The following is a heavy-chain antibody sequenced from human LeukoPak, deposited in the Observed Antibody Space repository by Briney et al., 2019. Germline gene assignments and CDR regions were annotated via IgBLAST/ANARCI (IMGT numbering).Heavy chain of an antibody. CDR1: GFTFSNAW. Sequence: PGGSLRLSCAASGFTFSNAWMSWVRQAPGKGLEWVGRIKSKTDGGTTDYAAPVKGRFTISRDDSKNTLYLQMNSLKTEDTAVYYCAKHDSSGYYGNYYYYYGMDVWGQGTTVTVSS. CDR2: IKSKTDGGTT. CDR3: AKHDSSGYYGNYYYYYGMDV. J-gene: IGHJ6*02. D-gene: IGHD3-22*01. V-gene: IGHV3-15*01.